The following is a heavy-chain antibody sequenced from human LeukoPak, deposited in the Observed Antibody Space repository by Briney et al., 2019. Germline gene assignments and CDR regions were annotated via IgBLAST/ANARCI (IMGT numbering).Heavy chain of an antibody. CDR2: ISAYNGNT. D-gene: IGHD6-19*01. CDR1: GHTFTSYG. CDR3: ASSPTGYSSGWYEEGYFDY. Sequence: ASVKVSCKASGHTFTSYGISWVRQAPGQGLEWMGWISAYNGNTNYAQKLQGRVTMTTDTSTSTAYMELRSLRSDDTAVYYCASSPTGYSSGWYEEGYFDYWGQGTLVTASS. J-gene: IGHJ4*02. V-gene: IGHV1-18*04.